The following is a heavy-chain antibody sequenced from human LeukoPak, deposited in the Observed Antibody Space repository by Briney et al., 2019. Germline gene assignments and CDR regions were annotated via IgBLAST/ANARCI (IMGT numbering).Heavy chain of an antibody. Sequence: SETLSLTCAVYGGSFSGYYWSWIRQPPGKGLEWIGEINHSGSTNYNPSLKSRVTISVDTSKNQFSLKLSSVTAADTAVYYCARGLVYDFWSGYWKAFDYWGQGTLVTVSS. CDR1: GGSFSGYY. J-gene: IGHJ4*02. CDR2: INHSGST. V-gene: IGHV4-34*01. D-gene: IGHD3-3*01. CDR3: ARGLVYDFWSGYWKAFDY.